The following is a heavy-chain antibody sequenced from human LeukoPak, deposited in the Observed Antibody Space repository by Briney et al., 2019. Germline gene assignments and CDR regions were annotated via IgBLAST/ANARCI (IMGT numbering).Heavy chain of an antibody. V-gene: IGHV3-74*01. CDR3: VSFYETY. J-gene: IGHJ4*02. Sequence: PGGSLRLSCAASGNYWMHWVRKAQGKGLVWVSRINSDGSWTSYADSVKGRFTISKDNAKNTVYLQMNNLRAEDTAVYYCVSFYETYWGRGTLVTVSS. CDR2: INSDGSWT. D-gene: IGHD2-2*01. CDR1: GNYW.